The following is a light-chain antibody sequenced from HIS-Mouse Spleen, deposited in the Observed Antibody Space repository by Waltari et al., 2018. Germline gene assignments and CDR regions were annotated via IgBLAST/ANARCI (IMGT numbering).Light chain of an antibody. CDR1: NIGSKS. CDR3: QVWDSSSDHYV. V-gene: IGLV3-21*03. Sequence: SYVLTQPPSVSVAPGKTARITCGGNNIGSKSVNWDQQKPGQAPVLVVYDDSGRPSGIPERFSGSNSGNTATLTISRVEAGDEADYYCQVWDSSSDHYVFGTGTKVTVL. CDR2: DDS. J-gene: IGLJ1*01.